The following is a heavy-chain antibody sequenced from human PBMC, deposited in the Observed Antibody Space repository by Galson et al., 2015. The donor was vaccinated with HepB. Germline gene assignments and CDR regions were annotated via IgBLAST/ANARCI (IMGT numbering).Heavy chain of an antibody. Sequence: SVKVSCKASGYTFTDYLIHWVRQAPGQGLEWMGWSNPNSGGTNAAQMFQGRVTMTTDTSISTAYMELSRLRSDDTAVYYCARATDRIIAAARNAYYYYMDVWGKGTTVTVSS. CDR1: GYTFTDYL. J-gene: IGHJ6*03. CDR2: SNPNSGGT. D-gene: IGHD6-25*01. V-gene: IGHV1-2*02. CDR3: ARATDRIIAAARNAYYYYMDV.